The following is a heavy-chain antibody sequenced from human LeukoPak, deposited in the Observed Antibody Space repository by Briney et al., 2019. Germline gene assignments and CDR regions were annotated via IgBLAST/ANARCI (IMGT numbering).Heavy chain of an antibody. Sequence: GESLKISXKGSGYSFTSYWIGWVRQTPGKGLEWMGIIYPGDSDTIYSPSFQGQVTISADKSLSTAYLQWSSLKASDTAMYYCARHGSNWNYDYYYYMDVWGKGTTVTVSS. D-gene: IGHD1-1*01. CDR1: GYSFTSYW. J-gene: IGHJ6*03. CDR2: IYPGDSDT. V-gene: IGHV5-51*01. CDR3: ARHGSNWNYDYYYYMDV.